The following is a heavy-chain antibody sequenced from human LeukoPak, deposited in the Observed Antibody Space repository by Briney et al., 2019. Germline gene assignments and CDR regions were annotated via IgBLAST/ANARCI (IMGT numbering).Heavy chain of an antibody. CDR1: GFTFSGYW. D-gene: IGHD3-16*01. V-gene: IGHV3-74*01. J-gene: IGHJ4*02. CDR2: INEDASII. CDR3: VRDLILVWTPGDDFDF. Sequence: SGGSLRPSCAASGFTFSGYWMHWVRQAPGKGLEWVSRINEDASIITYADSVKGRFIISRDNTKNSLYLQMNSLRAEDTAVYYCVRDLILVWTPGDDFDFWGQGTLVTVSS.